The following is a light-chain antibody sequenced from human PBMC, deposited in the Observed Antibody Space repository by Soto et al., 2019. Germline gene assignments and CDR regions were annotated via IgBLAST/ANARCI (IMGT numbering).Light chain of an antibody. V-gene: IGKV3-20*01. J-gene: IGKJ5*01. CDR2: GAS. CDR3: QQYGTSPRSIT. CDR1: ESVISSY. Sequence: EVVLTQSPGTLSLSPGERATLSCRASESVISSYLACYQQKPGQAPRLLIYGASSRATGIPDRFSGSGPGTDFTLTISRLEPEDFAVYYCQQYGTSPRSITFGQGTRLEIK.